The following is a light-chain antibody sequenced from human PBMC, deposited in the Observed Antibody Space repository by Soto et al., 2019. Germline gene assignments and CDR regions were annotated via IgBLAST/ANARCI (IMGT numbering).Light chain of an antibody. J-gene: IGLJ2*01. CDR3: CSYASGSTFVV. CDR1: SSDVGTYNL. CDR2: EVT. V-gene: IGLV2-23*02. Sequence: QSALTQPASVSGSPGQSITISCTGTSSDVGTYNLVSWYQQHPGKAPRLMIYEVTKRPSGVSDRFSASKSGNTASLTISGLQAEDEADYYCCSYASGSTFVVFGGGTKLTVL.